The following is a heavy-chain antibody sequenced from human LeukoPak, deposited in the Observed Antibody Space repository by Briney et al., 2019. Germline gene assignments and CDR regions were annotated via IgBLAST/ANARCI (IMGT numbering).Heavy chain of an antibody. D-gene: IGHD1-26*01. CDR1: RFTFSSYA. CDR2: ISGSGGSI. J-gene: IGHJ4*02. V-gene: IGHV3-23*01. Sequence: GGSLRLSCAASRFTFSSYAMNWVRQAPGKGLEWVSAISGSGGSIYYTDSVKGRFTISRDNSKNTLFLQMNSLGAEDTAVYYCAKVWGSYSTGYFDYWGQGTLVTVSS. CDR3: AKVWGSYSTGYFDY.